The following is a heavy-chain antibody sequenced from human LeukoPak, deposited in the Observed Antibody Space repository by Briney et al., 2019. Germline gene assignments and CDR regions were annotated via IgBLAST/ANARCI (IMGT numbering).Heavy chain of an antibody. Sequence: PGGSLRLSCAASGFTFSSYWMSWVRQAPGKGLEWVANIKRDGSEKYYVDSVKGRFTISRDNAKNSLYLQMNSLRAEDTAVYYCARDLNRGPGKGNAGMDVWGQGTTVTVSS. J-gene: IGHJ6*02. D-gene: IGHD1-1*01. CDR2: IKRDGSEK. V-gene: IGHV3-7*01. CDR3: ARDLNRGPGKGNAGMDV. CDR1: GFTFSSYW.